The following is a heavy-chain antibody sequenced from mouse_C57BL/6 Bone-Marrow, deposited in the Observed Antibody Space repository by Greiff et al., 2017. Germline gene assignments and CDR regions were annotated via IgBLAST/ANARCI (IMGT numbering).Heavy chain of an antibody. CDR2: IYPGDGDT. D-gene: IGHD2-3*01. CDR1: GYAFSSYW. V-gene: IGHV1-80*01. CDR3: ARGHDGYYEGMDY. J-gene: IGHJ4*01. Sequence: VQLQQSGAELVKPGASVKISCKASGYAFSSYWMNWVKQRPGKGLEWIGQIYPGDGDTNYNGKFKGKDTLTADKSSSTAYMQLSSLTSEDSAVYFGARGHDGYYEGMDYWGQGTSVTVSS.